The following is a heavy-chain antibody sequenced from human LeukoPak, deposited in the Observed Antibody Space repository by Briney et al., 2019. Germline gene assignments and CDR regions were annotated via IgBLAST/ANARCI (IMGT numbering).Heavy chain of an antibody. Sequence: SETLSLTCAVYGGSFSGYYWSWIRQPPGKGLEWIGEINPSGSTNYNPSLKSRVTISVDTSKNQFSLKLSSVTAADTAVYYCARGGNHYYDSSGYYVTPIDYWGRGTLVTVSS. CDR2: INPSGST. CDR1: GGSFSGYY. CDR3: ARGGNHYYDSSGYYVTPIDY. D-gene: IGHD3-22*01. J-gene: IGHJ4*02. V-gene: IGHV4-34*01.